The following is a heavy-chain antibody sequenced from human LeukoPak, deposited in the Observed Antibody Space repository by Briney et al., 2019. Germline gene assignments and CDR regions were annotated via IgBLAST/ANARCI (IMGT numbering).Heavy chain of an antibody. CDR1: GYSFNSYW. Sequence: GESLKISCKGSGYSFNSYWIGWVRQMPGKGLEWMGIIYPGDSDTRYSPSFQGQVTISADKSISTAYLQWSSLKASDTAMYYCASSYYYDSSGYYPGAFDIWGQGTMVTVSS. CDR2: IYPGDSDT. D-gene: IGHD3-22*01. CDR3: ASSYYYDSSGYYPGAFDI. J-gene: IGHJ3*02. V-gene: IGHV5-51*01.